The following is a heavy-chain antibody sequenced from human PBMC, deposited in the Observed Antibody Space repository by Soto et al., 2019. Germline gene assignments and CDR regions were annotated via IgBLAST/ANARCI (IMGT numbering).Heavy chain of an antibody. CDR2: INPIFGTA. CDR3: ARSSYCSSTSCYTLYYYGMDV. Sequence: QVQLVQSGAEVKKPGSSVKVSCKASGGTFSSYAISWVRQAPGQGLEWMGGINPIFGTANYAQKFQGRVTITADESTSTAYMELSSLRSEDTAVYYCARSSYCSSTSCYTLYYYGMDVWGQGTTVTVSS. V-gene: IGHV1-69*01. CDR1: GGTFSSYA. J-gene: IGHJ6*02. D-gene: IGHD2-2*02.